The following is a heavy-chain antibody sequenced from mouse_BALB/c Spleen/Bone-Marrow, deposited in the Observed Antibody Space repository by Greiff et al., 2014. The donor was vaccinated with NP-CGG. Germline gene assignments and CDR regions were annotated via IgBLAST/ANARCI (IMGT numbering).Heavy chain of an antibody. V-gene: IGHV1-62-2*01. D-gene: IGHD2-10*02. CDR3: ARHESYGNYLYFDV. J-gene: IGHJ1*01. CDR1: GYTFTEYI. CDR2: FYPGSGSI. Sequence: VKLMESGAGLVKPGASVKLSCKASGYTFTEYIIHWVKQRSGQGLEWIGWFYPGSGSIKYNEKFKDKATLTAVKSSSTVYMELSRLTSEDSAVYFCARHESYGNYLYFDVWGAGTTVTVSS.